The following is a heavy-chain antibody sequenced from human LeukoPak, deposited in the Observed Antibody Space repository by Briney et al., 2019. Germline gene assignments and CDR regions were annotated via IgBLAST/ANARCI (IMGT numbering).Heavy chain of an antibody. D-gene: IGHD5-12*01. CDR3: AKGADGGYGYYYSYYGMDV. CDR1: GFTFSSYA. CDR2: ISGSGGST. V-gene: IGHV3-23*01. Sequence: GGSLRLSCAASGFTFSSYAMSWVRQAPGKGLEWVSAISGSGGSTYYADSVKGRFTISRDNSKNTLYLQMNSLRAEDTAVYYCAKGADGGYGYYYSYYGMDVWGQGTTVTVSS. J-gene: IGHJ6*02.